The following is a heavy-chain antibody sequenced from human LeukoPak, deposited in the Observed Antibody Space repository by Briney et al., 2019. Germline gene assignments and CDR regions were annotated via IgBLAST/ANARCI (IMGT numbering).Heavy chain of an antibody. D-gene: IGHD6-13*01. Sequence: SVKVSCKASGGTFSSYAISWVRQAPGQGLEWMGGIIPIFGTANYAQKFQGRVTITTDESTSTAYMELSSLRSEDTAVHYCARDQLAIAAAGTHWYFDLWGRGTLVTVSS. CDR1: GGTFSSYA. J-gene: IGHJ2*01. CDR3: ARDQLAIAAAGTHWYFDL. CDR2: IIPIFGTA. V-gene: IGHV1-69*05.